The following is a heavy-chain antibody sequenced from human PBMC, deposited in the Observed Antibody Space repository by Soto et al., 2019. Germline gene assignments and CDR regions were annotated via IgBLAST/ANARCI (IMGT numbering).Heavy chain of an antibody. J-gene: IGHJ5*02. CDR1: GGSISSYY. CDR2: IYYSGST. Sequence: QVQLQESGPGLVKPSETLSLTCTVSGGSISSYYWSWIRQPPGKGLEWIGYIYYSGSTNYNPSLKSRVTISVDTSKNQFSLKLSSVTAADTAVYYCARAKAPRYSSSWYWFDPWGQGTLVTVSS. CDR3: ARAKAPRYSSSWYWFDP. V-gene: IGHV4-59*08. D-gene: IGHD6-13*01.